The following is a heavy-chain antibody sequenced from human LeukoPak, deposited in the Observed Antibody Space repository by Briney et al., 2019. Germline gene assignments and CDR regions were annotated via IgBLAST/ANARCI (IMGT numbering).Heavy chain of an antibody. V-gene: IGHV1-2*02. D-gene: IGHD2-2*01. CDR2: INPNSGGT. CDR1: GYTFTSYA. CDR3: ARTYQLLDAFDI. J-gene: IGHJ3*02. Sequence: ASVKVSCKASGYTFTSYAMNWVRQAPGQGLEWMGWINPNSGGTNYAQKFQGRVTMTRDTSIRTAYMELSRLRSDDTAVYYCARTYQLLDAFDIWGQGTMVTVSS.